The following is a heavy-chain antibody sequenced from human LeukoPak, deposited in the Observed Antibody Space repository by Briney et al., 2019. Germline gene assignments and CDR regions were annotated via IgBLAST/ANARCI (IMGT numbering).Heavy chain of an antibody. J-gene: IGHJ4*02. CDR2: ISSSGSTI. CDR1: GFTFSDYY. V-gene: IGHV3-11*04. D-gene: IGHD3-22*01. CDR3: AKDWPYYYDNYGLDY. Sequence: NPGGSLRLSCAASGFTFSDYYMSWVRQAPGKGLEGVSYISSSGSTIDYADSVRGRFTISRDNAKNSLYLQMNSLRAEDTAVYYCAKDWPYYYDNYGLDYWPPATLVTVSS.